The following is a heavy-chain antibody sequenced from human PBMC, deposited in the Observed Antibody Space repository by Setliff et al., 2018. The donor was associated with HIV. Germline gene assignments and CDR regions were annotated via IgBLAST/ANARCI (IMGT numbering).Heavy chain of an antibody. Sequence: PGGSLRLSCAASGFTFSSYAMSWVRQAPGKGLEWVSGISGSGDKTYYADSVKGRFSISRDNSKNALYLQMNSLRADDTAIYYCAKDFSPGSWRFAPDYWGQGNLVTVSS. CDR3: AKDFSPGSWRFAPDY. J-gene: IGHJ4*02. CDR1: GFTFSSYA. V-gene: IGHV3-23*01. CDR2: ISGSGDKT. D-gene: IGHD6-13*01.